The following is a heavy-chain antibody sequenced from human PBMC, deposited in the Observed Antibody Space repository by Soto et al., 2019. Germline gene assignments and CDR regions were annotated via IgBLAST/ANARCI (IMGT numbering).Heavy chain of an antibody. Sequence: QVQLQESGPGLVKPAQTLSLTCAVSGGSISSGDYWSWSRNPAGKGVGWIGNIYYSGSTYYDPSLKSRVTRSLTTSTNQFTLKPSSVTTSDTAIYYGARYTVVNYNYNAVDVWGQGTTVTVSS. CDR3: ARYTVVNYNYNAVDV. CDR1: GGSISSGDY. CDR2: IYYSGST. V-gene: IGHV4-30-4*01. D-gene: IGHD2-21*01. J-gene: IGHJ6*02.